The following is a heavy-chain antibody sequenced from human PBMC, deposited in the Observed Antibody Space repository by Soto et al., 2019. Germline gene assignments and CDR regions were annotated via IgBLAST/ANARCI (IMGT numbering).Heavy chain of an antibody. D-gene: IGHD2-2*01. CDR2: IYYSGST. V-gene: IGHV4-59*01. CDR1: GGSISSYY. Sequence: SETLSLTCTVSGGSISSYYWSWIRQPPGKGLEWIGYIYYSGSTNYNPSLKSRVTISVDTSKNQFSLKLSSVTAADTAVYYCTRGFVVVPAATNWFDPWGQGTLVTVAS. J-gene: IGHJ5*02. CDR3: TRGFVVVPAATNWFDP.